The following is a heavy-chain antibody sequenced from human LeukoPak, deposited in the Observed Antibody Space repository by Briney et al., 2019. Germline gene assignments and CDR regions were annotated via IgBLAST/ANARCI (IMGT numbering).Heavy chain of an antibody. V-gene: IGHV4-39*01. CDR2: NYYSGST. CDR3: ARGSYDYGASNYYMDV. CDR1: GGSISSSSYY. J-gene: IGHJ6*03. D-gene: IGHD4-17*01. Sequence: SETLSLTCTVSGGSISSSSYYWGWIRQPPGKGLEWIGSNYYSGSTYYNPSLKSRVTISVDTSKNQFSLKLSSVTAADTAVYYCARGSYDYGASNYYMDVWGKGTTVTVS.